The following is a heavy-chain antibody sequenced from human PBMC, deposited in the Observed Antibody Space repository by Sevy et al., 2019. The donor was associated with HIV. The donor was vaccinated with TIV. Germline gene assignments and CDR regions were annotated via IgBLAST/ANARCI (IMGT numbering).Heavy chain of an antibody. CDR3: AKRQEASGYPYYFDY. D-gene: IGHD3-22*01. CDR2: IRYDGSNK. Sequence: GGSLRLSCVASGFTFSSYGMHWVRQAPGKGLEWVAFIRYDGSNKYYADSVKGRFTISRDNSKNTLYLQMNSLRAEDTAVYYCAKRQEASGYPYYFDYWGQGTLVTVSS. V-gene: IGHV3-30*02. J-gene: IGHJ4*02. CDR1: GFTFSSYG.